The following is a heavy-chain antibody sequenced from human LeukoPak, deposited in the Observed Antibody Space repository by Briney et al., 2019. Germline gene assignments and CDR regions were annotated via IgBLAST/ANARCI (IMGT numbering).Heavy chain of an antibody. V-gene: IGHV3-33*01. Sequence: GGSLRLSCAASGFTFSTYGMHWVRQAPGKGLEWVAAIWYDGSNKFYADSVKGRFTISRDNSKNTVYLQMNSLRAEDTAVYYCARGDFGVTFGGVFDYWGQGTLVTVSS. CDR3: ARGDFGVTFGGVFDY. CDR2: IWYDGSNK. D-gene: IGHD3-16*01. J-gene: IGHJ4*02. CDR1: GFTFSTYG.